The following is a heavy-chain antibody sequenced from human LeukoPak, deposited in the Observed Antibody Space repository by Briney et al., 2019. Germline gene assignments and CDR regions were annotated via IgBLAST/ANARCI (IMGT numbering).Heavy chain of an antibody. D-gene: IGHD3-9*01. Sequence: GGSLRLSCAASGFTFSSYAMTWVRQAPGKGLEWVSGISGSGGSTYYADSVKGRFTISREISKNTLWLQMNSLRAEDTAMYYCARLHYDVLTGPFDYWGQGTLVTVSS. J-gene: IGHJ4*02. CDR1: GFTFSSYA. CDR3: ARLHYDVLTGPFDY. CDR2: ISGSGGST. V-gene: IGHV3-23*01.